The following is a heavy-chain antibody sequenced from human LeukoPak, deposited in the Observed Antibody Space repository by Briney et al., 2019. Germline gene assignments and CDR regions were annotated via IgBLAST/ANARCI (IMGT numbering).Heavy chain of an antibody. CDR1: EFTFSTYA. Sequence: GGSLRLSCAASEFTFSTYAMSWVRQAPGKGLEWVSSISGSVGSAYYADSVKGRFIISRDNPKSTLYLQMNSLRAEDTAVYYCAKATSSGWHFDYWGQGTLVTVSS. D-gene: IGHD6-19*01. V-gene: IGHV3-23*01. J-gene: IGHJ4*02. CDR2: ISGSVGSA. CDR3: AKATSSGWHFDY.